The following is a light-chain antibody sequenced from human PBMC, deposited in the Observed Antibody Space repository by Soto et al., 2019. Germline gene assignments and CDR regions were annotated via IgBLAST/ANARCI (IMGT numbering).Light chain of an antibody. CDR1: KNINTW. J-gene: IGKJ1*01. CDR3: QQANNFPWT. Sequence: DIQMTQSPSTLSASVGDRVTITCRASKNINTWVAWYQQKPGKAPKLLIFAASSLQSGVPSRFSGSRSGPDFTLTISSLQPEDFATYYCQQANNFPWTFGRGTKVDI. V-gene: IGKV1-12*01. CDR2: AAS.